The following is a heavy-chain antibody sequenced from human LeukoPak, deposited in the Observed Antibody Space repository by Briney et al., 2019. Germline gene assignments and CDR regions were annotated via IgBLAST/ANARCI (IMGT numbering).Heavy chain of an antibody. V-gene: IGHV1-3*01. CDR2: ISAGNGNT. Sequence: ASVKVSCTASGYTFTSYAIHWVRQAPGQRLEWMGWISAGNGNTKYSQNFQGRVTFISNTSATTAFMELSSLRSEDAAVYYCARDSGSGNNDYWGQGTLVTVSS. CDR3: ARDSGSGNNDY. J-gene: IGHJ4*02. CDR1: GYTFTSYA. D-gene: IGHD1-26*01.